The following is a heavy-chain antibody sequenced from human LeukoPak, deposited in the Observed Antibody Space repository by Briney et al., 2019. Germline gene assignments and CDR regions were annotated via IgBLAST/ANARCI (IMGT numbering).Heavy chain of an antibody. CDR3: AREAGGWGAYMDV. V-gene: IGHV3-48*04. CDR2: ISSNSATI. Sequence: GGSLRLSCSASGFTFSYYHMNWVRQAPGKGLEWVSYISSNSATIYYADSVKGRFTISRDNAKNSLWLQMNSLRAEDTAVYYCAREAGGWGAYMDVWGKGTTVTVSS. J-gene: IGHJ6*04. D-gene: IGHD1-26*01. CDR1: GFTFSYYH.